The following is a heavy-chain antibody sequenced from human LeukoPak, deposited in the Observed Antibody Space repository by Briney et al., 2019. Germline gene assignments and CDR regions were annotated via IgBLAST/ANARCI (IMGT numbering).Heavy chain of an antibody. CDR1: GFTFSSYW. Sequence: GGSLRLSCVAPGFTFSSYWMHWVRQAPGKGLEWVSYISNSGTTMNYADSVKGRFTISRDNAKNSLYLQMNSLRAEDTAVYYCTRGDTLIWGQGTMVTVSS. V-gene: IGHV3-48*04. D-gene: IGHD2-15*01. CDR2: ISNSGTTM. CDR3: TRGDTLI. J-gene: IGHJ3*02.